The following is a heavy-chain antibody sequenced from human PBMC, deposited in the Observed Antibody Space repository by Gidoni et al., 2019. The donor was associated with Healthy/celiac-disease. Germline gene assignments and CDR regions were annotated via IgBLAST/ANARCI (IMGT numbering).Heavy chain of an antibody. J-gene: IGHJ5*02. V-gene: IGHV4-34*01. CDR2: INHSGST. CDR1: AGSFSGYY. D-gene: IGHD2-2*02. Sequence: QVQLQQWGAGLLKPSETLSLTCAVYAGSFSGYYWSWIRQPPGKGLEWIGEINHSGSTNYNPSLKSRVTISVDTSKNQFSLKLSSVTAADTAVYYCATGLYQLLYRAYNWFDPWGQGTLVTVSS. CDR3: ATGLYQLLYRAYNWFDP.